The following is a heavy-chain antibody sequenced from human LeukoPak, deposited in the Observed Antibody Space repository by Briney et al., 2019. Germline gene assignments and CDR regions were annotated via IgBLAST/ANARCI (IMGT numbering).Heavy chain of an antibody. CDR1: GFTFSSYW. Sequence: PGGSLRLSCAASGFTFSSYWMHWVRQAPGKGLVWVSRINSDGSSTSYADSVKGRFTISRDNAKNTLYLQMNSLRAEDTAVYYCARGPRDYGYNWFDSWGQGTLVTVSS. D-gene: IGHD4-17*01. V-gene: IGHV3-74*01. CDR2: INSDGSST. CDR3: ARGPRDYGYNWFDS. J-gene: IGHJ5*01.